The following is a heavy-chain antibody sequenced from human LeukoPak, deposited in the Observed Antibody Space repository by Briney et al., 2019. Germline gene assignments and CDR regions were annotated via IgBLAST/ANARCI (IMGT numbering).Heavy chain of an antibody. CDR3: ARGDLSLNY. Sequence: GGSLRLSCAASGFTFSSYSMNWVRQAPGKGLEWVSSISNSGTYIYYADSVKGRFTIPRDNDKNSLYLQMNSLRAEDTAVYYCARGDLSLNYWGQGTLVTVSS. J-gene: IGHJ4*02. D-gene: IGHD3-16*01. CDR2: ISNSGTYI. CDR1: GFTFSSYS. V-gene: IGHV3-21*01.